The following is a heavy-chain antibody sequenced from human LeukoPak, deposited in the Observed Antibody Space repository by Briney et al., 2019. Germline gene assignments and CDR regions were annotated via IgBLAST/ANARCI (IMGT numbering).Heavy chain of an antibody. CDR2: INHSGST. V-gene: IGHV4-34*01. CDR3: ARLGRAVAGDY. J-gene: IGHJ4*02. Sequence: SETLSLTCAVYGGSFSGYYWSWIRQPPGKGLEWIGEINHSGSTNYNPSLKSRVTISVDTSKNQFSLKLSSVTAADTAVYYCARLGRAVAGDYWGQGTLVTVSS. D-gene: IGHD6-19*01. CDR1: GGSFSGYY.